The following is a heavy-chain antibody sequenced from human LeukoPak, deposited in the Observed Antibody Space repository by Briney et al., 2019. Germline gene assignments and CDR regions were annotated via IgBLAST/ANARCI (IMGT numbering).Heavy chain of an antibody. V-gene: IGHV3-15*01. CDR3: TTDGRIGSGSYRSNYYYYGMDV. CDR1: GFTFSNAW. Sequence: GGSLRLSCAASGFTFSNAWMSWVRQAPGKGLEWVGRIKSKTDGGTTDYAAPVKGRFTISRDDSKNTLYLQMNSLKTEDTAVYYCTTDGRIGSGSYRSNYYYYGMDVWGQGTTVTVSS. CDR2: IKSKTDGGTT. D-gene: IGHD3-10*01. J-gene: IGHJ6*02.